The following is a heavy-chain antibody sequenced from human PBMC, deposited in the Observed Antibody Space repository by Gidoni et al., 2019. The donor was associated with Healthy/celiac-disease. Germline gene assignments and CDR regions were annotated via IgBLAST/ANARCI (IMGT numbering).Heavy chain of an antibody. CDR2: ISSSSSYI. CDR1: GFTFSSYS. D-gene: IGHD1-26*01. J-gene: IGHJ4*02. Sequence: EVQLVESGGGLVKPGGSLRLSCAASGFTFSSYSMNWVRQAPGKGLEWVSSISSSSSYIYYADSVKGRFTISRDNAKNSLYLQMNSLRAEDTAVYYCARDLVGATTLVDYWGQGTLVTVSS. CDR3: ARDLVGATTLVDY. V-gene: IGHV3-21*01.